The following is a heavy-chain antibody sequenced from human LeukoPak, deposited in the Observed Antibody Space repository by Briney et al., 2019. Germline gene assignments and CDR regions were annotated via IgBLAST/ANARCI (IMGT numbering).Heavy chain of an antibody. Sequence: PGRSLRLSCAASGFTFSSYGMHWVRRAPGKGLEWVAVISYDGSNKYYADSVKGRFTISRDNSKNTLYLQMNSLRAEDTAVYYCAKDPYSNLHYFDYWGQGTLVTVSS. D-gene: IGHD4-11*01. V-gene: IGHV3-30*18. J-gene: IGHJ4*02. CDR2: ISYDGSNK. CDR1: GFTFSSYG. CDR3: AKDPYSNLHYFDY.